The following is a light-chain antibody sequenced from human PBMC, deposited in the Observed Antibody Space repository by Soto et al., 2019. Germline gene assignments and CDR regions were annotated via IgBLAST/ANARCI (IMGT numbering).Light chain of an antibody. CDR1: QSVSSN. CDR3: QQYYNWPRT. CDR2: GAS. J-gene: IGKJ2*01. Sequence: EIVMTQSPATLSVSPGERATLSCRASQSVSSNLAWYQQKPGQAPRLLIYGASTRATGIPARFSGSGSGTEFTLTISSPQSEDCAVYYCQQYYNWPRTFGQGTKLEIK. V-gene: IGKV3-15*01.